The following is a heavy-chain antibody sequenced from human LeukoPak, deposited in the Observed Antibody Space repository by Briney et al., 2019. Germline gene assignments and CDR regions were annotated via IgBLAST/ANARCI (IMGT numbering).Heavy chain of an antibody. V-gene: IGHV3-21*01. CDR2: ISSTTTDR. D-gene: IGHD3-22*01. J-gene: IGHJ4*02. CDR3: ARGGSYYYDSSGYGFDY. Sequence: GGSLRLSCAASGLSFSSFTMNWVRQAPGKGLEWVSSISSTTTDRYHADSVKGRFTISRDNAKNSLYLQMHSLRAEDTAVYYCARGGSYYYDSSGYGFDYWGQGTLVTVSS. CDR1: GLSFSSFT.